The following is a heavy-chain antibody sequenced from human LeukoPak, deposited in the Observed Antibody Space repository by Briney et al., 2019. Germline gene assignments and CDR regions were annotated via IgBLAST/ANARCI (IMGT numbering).Heavy chain of an antibody. J-gene: IGHJ4*02. D-gene: IGHD5-24*01. V-gene: IGHV4-59*01. Sequence: PSETLSLTYTVSGGSISSDYWSWIRQPPGKGLEWIGLIYDGGSTYYNPSLKSRVSISLDMSKNHVSLKLNSVTSPDTAVYYCARAGPRREGYNFDYWGQGTLVTVSS. CDR2: IYDGGST. CDR1: GGSISSDY. CDR3: ARAGPRREGYNFDY.